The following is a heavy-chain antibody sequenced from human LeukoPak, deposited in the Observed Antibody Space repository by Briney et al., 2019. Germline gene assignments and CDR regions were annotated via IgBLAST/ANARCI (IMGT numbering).Heavy chain of an antibody. CDR1: GFTFSSYW. D-gene: IGHD2-2*01. CDR2: IKSKTDGGTT. Sequence: PGGSLRLSCAASGFTFSSYWTSWVRQAPGKGLEWVGRIKSKTDGGTTDYAAPVKGRFTISRDDSKNTLYLQMNSLKTEDTAVYYCTTDCDQPDVVPAASLWGQGTLVTVSS. CDR3: TTDCDQPDVVPAASL. J-gene: IGHJ4*02. V-gene: IGHV3-15*01.